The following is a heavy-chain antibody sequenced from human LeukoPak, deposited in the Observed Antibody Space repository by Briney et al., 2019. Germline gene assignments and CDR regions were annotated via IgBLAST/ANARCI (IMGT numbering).Heavy chain of an antibody. CDR2: VSGGGGNT. CDR3: VGGGSGSYFDY. V-gene: IGHV3-23*01. Sequence: PGGSLRLSCAASGFTFTNYAMNWVGRAPGQGLEWVSTVSGGGGNTYYADSVKGRFTISRDNSKNTLYLQMNSLRAEDTAVYYCVGGGSGSYFDYWGQGTLVTVSS. D-gene: IGHD3-10*01. CDR1: GFTFTNYA. J-gene: IGHJ4*02.